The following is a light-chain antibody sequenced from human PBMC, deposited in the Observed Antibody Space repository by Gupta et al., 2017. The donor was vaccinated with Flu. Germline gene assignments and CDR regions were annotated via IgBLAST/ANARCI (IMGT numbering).Light chain of an antibody. CDR2: GNS. CDR3: QSYDSSLSGSV. V-gene: IGLV1-40*01. J-gene: IGLJ3*02. CDR1: SSNIGAGYD. Sequence: QSVLTQPPSVSGAPWQRVALSCTGRSSNIGAGYDVHWYQQLPGTAPKRLIYGNSNRPSGVPDRFSGSKSGTSASLAITGLQAEDEADYYCQSYDSSLSGSVFGGGTKLTVL.